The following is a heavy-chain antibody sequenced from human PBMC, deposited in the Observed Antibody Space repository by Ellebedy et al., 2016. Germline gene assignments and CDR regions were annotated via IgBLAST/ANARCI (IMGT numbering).Heavy chain of an antibody. J-gene: IGHJ4*02. D-gene: IGHD3-3*01. CDR3: ARGRRTYYDFWSGYPYFDY. Sequence: SETLSLXCAVYGGSFSGYYWSWIRQPPGKGLEWIGEINHSGSTNYNPSLKSRVTISVDTSKNQFSLKLSSVTAADTAVYYCARGRRTYYDFWSGYPYFDYWGQGTLVTVSS. V-gene: IGHV4-34*01. CDR1: GGSFSGYY. CDR2: INHSGST.